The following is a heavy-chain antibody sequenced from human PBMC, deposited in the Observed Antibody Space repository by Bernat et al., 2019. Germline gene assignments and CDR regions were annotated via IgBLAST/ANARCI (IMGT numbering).Heavy chain of an antibody. CDR1: NGSITSTTYY. CDR3: AITGPGYYYGMDV. D-gene: IGHD1-14*01. Sequence: HLQLQESGPGLVKPSETLSLTCSVSNGSITSTTYYWGWIRQPPGKGLEWIGSIYYTGYTYYNPSLKSRITISVDTSRNQFSLKLSSVTAADAAVYYCAITGPGYYYGMDVWGRGTTVTVSS. V-gene: IGHV4-39*01. CDR2: IYYTGYT. J-gene: IGHJ6*02.